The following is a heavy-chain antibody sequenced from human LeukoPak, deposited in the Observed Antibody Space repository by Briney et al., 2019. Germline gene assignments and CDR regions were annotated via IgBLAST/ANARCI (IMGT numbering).Heavy chain of an antibody. V-gene: IGHV1-46*01. J-gene: IGHJ4*02. CDR3: ARDLSGYDCY. CDR2: INPSGGST. D-gene: IGHD5-12*01. Sequence: ASVKVSCKASGYTFTTYYIHWVRQAPGQGLEWMRRINPSGGSTSYAQKFQGRVTMTRDTSTSTVYMELSSLRSEDTAAYYCARDLSGYDCYWGQGTLVTVSS. CDR1: GYTFTTYY.